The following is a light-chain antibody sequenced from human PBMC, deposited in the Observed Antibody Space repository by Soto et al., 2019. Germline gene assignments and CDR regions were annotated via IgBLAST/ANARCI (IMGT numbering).Light chain of an antibody. CDR3: AACDDSLSDPWV. Sequence: QSVLTQPPSVSGTPGQRVTISCSGSSSNIGSNYVYWYQQLPGTAPKLLIYRNDQRPSGVPDRFSGSKSGTSASLAISGLRSEDEADYFCAACDDSLSDPWVFGGGTKVTVL. CDR2: RND. V-gene: IGLV1-47*01. J-gene: IGLJ3*02. CDR1: SSNIGSNY.